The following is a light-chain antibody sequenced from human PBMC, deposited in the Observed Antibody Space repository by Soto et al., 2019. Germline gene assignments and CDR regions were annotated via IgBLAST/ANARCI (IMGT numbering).Light chain of an antibody. CDR2: KVS. CDR3: MQGTHWPPT. Sequence: DVVMTQSPLSLPVTLGQPASISCRSSQSLVYDDGNTFLNWFQHRPGQSPRRLIYKVSNRDSGVPDRFSGSVSGTDFTLKISRVEAEDVGVYYCMQGTHWPPTFGQGTKVEIK. J-gene: IGKJ1*01. CDR1: QSLVYDDGNTF. V-gene: IGKV2-30*01.